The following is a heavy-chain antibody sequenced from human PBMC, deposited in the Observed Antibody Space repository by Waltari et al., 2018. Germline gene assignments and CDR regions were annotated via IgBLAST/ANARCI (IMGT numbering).Heavy chain of an antibody. CDR3: ARRYSSSWFGFEIWFDP. CDR1: GGSFSAYY. CDR2: INHSGST. V-gene: IGHV4-34*01. J-gene: IGHJ5*02. D-gene: IGHD6-13*01. Sequence: QVQLQQWGAGLLKPSETLSLTCAVYGGSFSAYYWSWIRQPPGKGLEWLGEINHSGSTNYNPSLKSRITISLDTSKNQFSLKLNSVTAADTAVYYCARRYSSSWFGFEIWFDPWGQGTLVTVSS.